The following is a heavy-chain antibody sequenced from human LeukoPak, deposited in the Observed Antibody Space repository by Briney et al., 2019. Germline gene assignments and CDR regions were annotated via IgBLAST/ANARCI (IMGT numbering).Heavy chain of an antibody. CDR3: ARTYYYDNNGYYFGY. Sequence: GESLKISCQTSGYSFTSYWIAWVRQMPGKGLEWMGIIFPGDSDTRYSPSFQGQVTISADKSISSAYLQWSSLKASDTAMYYCARTYYYDNNGYYFGYWGQGTLVTVSS. V-gene: IGHV5-51*01. CDR2: IFPGDSDT. CDR1: GYSFTSYW. J-gene: IGHJ4*02. D-gene: IGHD3-22*01.